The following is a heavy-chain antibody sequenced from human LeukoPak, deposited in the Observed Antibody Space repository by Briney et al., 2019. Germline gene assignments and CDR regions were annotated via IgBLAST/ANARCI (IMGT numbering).Heavy chain of an antibody. CDR3: ARRDYGGKHFDY. V-gene: IGHV5-51*01. CDR2: IYAGDSDT. CDR1: GYSVTSYW. Sequence: GGSLNISCKGSGYSVTSYWIGWVRQIPGKGLEWVGIIYAGDSDTRYSPSFQGQVTISADKSISTAYLQWSSLKASDTAMYYCARRDYGGKHFDYWGQGTLVTVSS. J-gene: IGHJ4*02. D-gene: IGHD4-23*01.